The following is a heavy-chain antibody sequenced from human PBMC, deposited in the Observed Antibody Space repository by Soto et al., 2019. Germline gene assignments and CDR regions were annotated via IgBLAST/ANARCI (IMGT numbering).Heavy chain of an antibody. D-gene: IGHD3-10*01. Sequence: QVQLQESGPGLVKPSETLSLTCTVSGGSIPNYYCSWFRQPPGKGLEWIGYIRYDVYSVDNLSLKRRVTMSMDTSKTQFSLMLESVTVTDTAVYYCARHGFGSLHGLVDVWGQGTTVIVSS. CDR1: GGSIPNYY. V-gene: IGHV4-59*08. CDR2: IRYDVYS. J-gene: IGHJ6*02. CDR3: ARHGFGSLHGLVDV.